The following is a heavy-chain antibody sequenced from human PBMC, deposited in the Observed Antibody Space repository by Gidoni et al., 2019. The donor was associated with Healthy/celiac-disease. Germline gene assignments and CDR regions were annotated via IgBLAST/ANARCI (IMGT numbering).Heavy chain of an antibody. Sequence: EVQLLESGGGLVQPGGSLGLSCAASGFTVSSYAMRWVRQAPGKGLEWVSAISGSGGSTYYADSVKGRFTISRDNSKNTLYLQMNSLRAEDTAVYYCAKVQIVVALGGGLDYWGQGTLVTVSS. CDR1: GFTVSSYA. J-gene: IGHJ4*02. V-gene: IGHV3-23*01. CDR2: ISGSGGST. D-gene: IGHD3-22*01. CDR3: AKVQIVVALGGGLDY.